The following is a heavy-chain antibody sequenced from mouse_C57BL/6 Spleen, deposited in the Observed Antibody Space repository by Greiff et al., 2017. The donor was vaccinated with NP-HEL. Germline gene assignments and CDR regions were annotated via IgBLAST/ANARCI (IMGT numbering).Heavy chain of an antibody. J-gene: IGHJ3*01. CDR1: GFTFSSYA. CDR2: ISDGGSYT. Sequence: EVKLQESGGGLVKPGGSLKLSCAASGFTFSSYAMSWVRQTPEKRLEWVATISDGGSYTYYPDNVKGRFTISRDNAKNNLYRQMSHLKSEDTAMYYCARDSNYSAWFAYWGQGTLVTVSA. D-gene: IGHD2-5*01. CDR3: ARDSNYSAWFAY. V-gene: IGHV5-4*01.